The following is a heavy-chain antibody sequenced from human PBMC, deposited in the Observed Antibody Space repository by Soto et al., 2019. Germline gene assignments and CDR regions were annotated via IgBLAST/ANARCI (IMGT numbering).Heavy chain of an antibody. V-gene: IGHV1-46*01. Sequence: ASVKVSCKASLYTFTNYYIHWLRQASGQGLEWMGLINPSSGSTTYAQKFRGRVTMTRDTSTSTVYMDLSGLRSEETAMYYCARFPAAAGDYYYGLDVWGQGTTVTVSS. J-gene: IGHJ6*02. CDR2: INPSSGST. D-gene: IGHD6-13*01. CDR1: LYTFTNYY. CDR3: ARFPAAAGDYYYGLDV.